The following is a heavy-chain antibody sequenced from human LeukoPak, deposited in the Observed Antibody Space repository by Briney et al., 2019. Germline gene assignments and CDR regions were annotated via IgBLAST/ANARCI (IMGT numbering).Heavy chain of an antibody. D-gene: IGHD3-3*01. CDR1: GYTFTGYY. J-gene: IGHJ4*02. CDR3: ARDASSDDFWSGYYEGFVDY. Sequence: ASVKVSCKASGYTFTGYYMHWVRQAPGQGLEWMGWINPNSGSTNYAQKFQGRVTTTRDTSISTAYMELSRLRSDDTAVYYCARDASSDDFWSGYYEGFVDYWGQGTLVTVSS. CDR2: INPNSGST. V-gene: IGHV1-2*02.